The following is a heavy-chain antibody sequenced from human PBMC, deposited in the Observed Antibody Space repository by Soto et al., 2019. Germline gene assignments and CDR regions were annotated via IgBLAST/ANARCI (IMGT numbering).Heavy chain of an antibody. CDR1: GFTFSSSE. Sequence: PGGSLRLSCEASGFTFSSSEMNWVRQAPGKGLEWVSFITSGGRNKYYTDSVKGRFTISRDSAKNSLYLQMNSLRAEDTAVYYCALSKWPVAVAYWGQGTLVTVSS. CDR2: ITSGGRNK. V-gene: IGHV3-48*03. J-gene: IGHJ4*02. CDR3: ALSKWPVAVAY. D-gene: IGHD6-19*01.